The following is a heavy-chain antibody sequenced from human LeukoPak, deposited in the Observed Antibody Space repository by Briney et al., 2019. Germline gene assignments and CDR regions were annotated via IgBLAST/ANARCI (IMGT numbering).Heavy chain of an antibody. CDR3: AKRSCSGGSCNFDY. CDR2: IRDSGGAT. D-gene: IGHD2-15*01. J-gene: IGHJ4*02. V-gene: IGHV3-23*01. CDR1: GFTFSSYA. Sequence: AGSLTLSCAASGFTFSSYAMSWVRQATGNGLEWVSAIRDSGGATNYADSVKGRFTISRDNSKNTLYLQMDSLRAEDTAVYYCAKRSCSGGSCNFDYWGQGTLVTVSS.